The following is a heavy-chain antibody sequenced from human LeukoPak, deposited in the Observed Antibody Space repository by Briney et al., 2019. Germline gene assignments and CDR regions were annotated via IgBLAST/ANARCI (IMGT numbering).Heavy chain of an antibody. CDR2: INHSGST. CDR1: GGSFSGYY. Sequence: SETLSLTCAVYGGSFSGYYWSWIRQPPGKGLEWIGEINHSGSTNYNPSLKSRVTISVDTSKNQFSLKLSSVTVADTAVYYCASQGGVTGTYVTRGVDYWGQGTLVTVSS. V-gene: IGHV4-34*01. CDR3: ASQGGVTGTYVTRGVDY. J-gene: IGHJ4*02. D-gene: IGHD1-7*01.